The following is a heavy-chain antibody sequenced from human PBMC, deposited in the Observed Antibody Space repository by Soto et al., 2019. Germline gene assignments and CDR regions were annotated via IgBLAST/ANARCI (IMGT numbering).Heavy chain of an antibody. D-gene: IGHD3-10*02. Sequence: QVQLQESGPGLVKPSETLSLTCTVSGGSISSYYWSWIRQPPGKGLEWIGYIYYSGSTNYNPSLKSRVPISVDTSKNQYSLKLSSVTAADTAVYYCARHGYYVPYWYFDLWGRGTLVTVSS. V-gene: IGHV4-59*08. CDR1: GGSISSYY. CDR2: IYYSGST. CDR3: ARHGYYVPYWYFDL. J-gene: IGHJ2*01.